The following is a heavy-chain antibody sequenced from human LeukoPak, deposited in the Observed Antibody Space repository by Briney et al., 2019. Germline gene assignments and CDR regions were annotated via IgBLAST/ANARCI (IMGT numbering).Heavy chain of an antibody. Sequence: PSETLSLTCAVSGGSFRGYYWSWIRHPPGKGLECIGEINHSGSTNYNQSLKTRVTISVDTYKDQFSLKLSSVTAADTAVYYCAGSGSHFSSYYDIDVWGKGTTVTVSS. CDR3: AGSGSHFSSYYDIDV. J-gene: IGHJ6*03. CDR2: INHSGST. V-gene: IGHV4-34*01. CDR1: GGSFRGYY. D-gene: IGHD3-10*01.